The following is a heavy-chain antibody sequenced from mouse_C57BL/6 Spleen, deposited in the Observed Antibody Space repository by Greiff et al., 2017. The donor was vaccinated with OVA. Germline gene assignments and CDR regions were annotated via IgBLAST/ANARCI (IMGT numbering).Heavy chain of an antibody. CDR3: ARSYYGSRDWYFDV. V-gene: IGHV1-54*01. Sequence: QVQLQQSGAELVRPGTSVKVSCKASGYAFTNYLIAWVKQRPGQGLEWIGVINPGSGGTNYNEKFKGKATLTADKSSSTAYMQLSSLTSEDSAVYFCARSYYGSRDWYFDVWGTGTTVTVSS. CDR1: GYAFTNYL. D-gene: IGHD1-1*01. J-gene: IGHJ1*03. CDR2: INPGSGGT.